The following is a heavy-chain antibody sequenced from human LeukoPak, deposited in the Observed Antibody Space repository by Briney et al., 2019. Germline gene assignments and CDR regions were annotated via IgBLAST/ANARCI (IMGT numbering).Heavy chain of an antibody. J-gene: IGHJ5*02. CDR3: ARAVVPGGDLEP. D-gene: IGHD2-21*02. Sequence: ASVKVSCKASGYTFTGYYMHWVQQAPGQGLEWMGWINPNSGGTNYAQKLQGRVTMTTDTSTSTAYMELRSLRSDDTAVYYCARAVVPGGDLEPWGQGTLVTVSS. CDR2: INPNSGGT. V-gene: IGHV1-2*02. CDR1: GYTFTGYY.